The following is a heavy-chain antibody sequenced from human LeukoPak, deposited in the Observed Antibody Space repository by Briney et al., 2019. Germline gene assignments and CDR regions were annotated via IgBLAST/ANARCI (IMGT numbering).Heavy chain of an antibody. CDR3: ARDSYAGFAGSWSFDF. V-gene: IGHV1-18*01. Sequence: ASVKVSCKASGYTFTSYGISWVRQAPGQGLEWMGWISAYNGNTNYAQKLQGRVTMTTDTSTSTAYMELRSLRSDDTAVYYCARDSYAGFAGSWSFDFWGPGTLVTVSS. CDR2: ISAYNGNT. D-gene: IGHD3-16*01. CDR1: GYTFTSYG. J-gene: IGHJ4*02.